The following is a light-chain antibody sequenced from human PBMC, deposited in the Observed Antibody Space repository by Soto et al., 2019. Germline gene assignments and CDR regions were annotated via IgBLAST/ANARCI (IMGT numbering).Light chain of an antibody. CDR3: QHYNSYSEA. CDR2: KAS. J-gene: IGKJ1*01. CDR1: QTISSW. Sequence: DVEFTQSPSTLAWGVGDKVAITCRASQTISSWLAWYQQKPGKAPKLLIYKASTLKSGVPSRFSGSGSGTEFTLTIRSLQPDAFATYSCQHYNSYSEAFGPGTKVDIK. V-gene: IGKV1-5*03.